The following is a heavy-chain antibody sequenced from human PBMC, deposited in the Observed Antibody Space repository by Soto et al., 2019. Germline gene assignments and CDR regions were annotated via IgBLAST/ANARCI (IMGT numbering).Heavy chain of an antibody. CDR1: GFTLSNYA. J-gene: IGHJ4*02. D-gene: IGHD2-15*01. V-gene: IGHV3-23*01. Sequence: GGSLRLSCAASGFTLSNYAMTWVRQAPGKGLEWVSTISGVDGRTYYADSVEGHFTISRDSSKNTLYLQMNSLRVEDTAVYYCVKRPLPGGGHFESWGQGTQVTVSS. CDR3: VKRPLPGGGHFES. CDR2: ISGVDGRT.